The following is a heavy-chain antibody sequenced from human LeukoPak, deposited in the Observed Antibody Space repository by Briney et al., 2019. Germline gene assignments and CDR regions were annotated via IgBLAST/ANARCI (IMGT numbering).Heavy chain of an antibody. CDR3: ARVKAAYDILTGYRNYYYYHTAV. J-gene: IGHJ6*03. Sequence: ASQTLSLTCTVSGGSISSGSYYWSWIRQPAGKGLEWIGRIYTSGSTNYNPSLQSRVTISVDTSKNQLSLMLSSVPAADTAVYYCARVKAAYDILTGYRNYYYYHTAVWGKGTTVTVS. CDR1: GGSISSGSYY. V-gene: IGHV4-61*02. CDR2: IYTSGST. D-gene: IGHD3-9*01.